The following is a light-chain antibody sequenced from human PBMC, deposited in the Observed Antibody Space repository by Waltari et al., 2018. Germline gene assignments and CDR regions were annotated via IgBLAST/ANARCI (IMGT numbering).Light chain of an antibody. Sequence: IQMSQSPSSLSASVGDRVTITCRASQGISSYLNWYQQKPGKAPKLLIYYANSLASGVPSRFSCIGSGTEFTLTISSLQPEDFATYYCQQGNSYPWTFGQGTKVEIK. CDR2: YAN. J-gene: IGKJ1*01. CDR1: QGISSY. V-gene: IGKV1-13*02. CDR3: QQGNSYPWT.